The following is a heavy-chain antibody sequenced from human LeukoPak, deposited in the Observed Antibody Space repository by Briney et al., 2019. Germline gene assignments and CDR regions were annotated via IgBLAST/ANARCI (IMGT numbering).Heavy chain of an antibody. Sequence: GASVKVSCKASGYTFTGYYMHWVRQAPGQGLEWMGWINPNSGGTNYAQKFRGRLTVTRDTPISTAYMELSSLRSDDTAVYYCAKNRAGDYADYWGQGTLVTVSS. J-gene: IGHJ4*02. V-gene: IGHV1-2*02. D-gene: IGHD4-17*01. CDR1: GYTFTGYY. CDR3: AKNRAGDYADY. CDR2: INPNSGGT.